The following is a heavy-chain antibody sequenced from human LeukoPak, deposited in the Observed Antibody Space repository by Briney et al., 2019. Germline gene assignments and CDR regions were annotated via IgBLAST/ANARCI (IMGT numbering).Heavy chain of an antibody. J-gene: IGHJ6*02. V-gene: IGHV4-34*01. CDR1: GGSFSGYN. CDR2: INHSGST. D-gene: IGHD2-15*01. Sequence: MPSETLSLTCAVYGGSFSGYNWSWIRQPPGKGLEWIGEINHSGSTNYNPSLKSRVTISVDTSKNQFSLKLSSVTAADTAVYYCARHRLGYCSGGSCYPPHYYYYGMDVWGQGTTVTVSS. CDR3: ARHRLGYCSGGSCYPPHYYYYGMDV.